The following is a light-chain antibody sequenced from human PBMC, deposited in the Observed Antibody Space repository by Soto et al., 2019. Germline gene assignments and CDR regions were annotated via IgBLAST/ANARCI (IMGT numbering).Light chain of an antibody. J-gene: IGLJ1*01. V-gene: IGLV2-14*01. Sequence: QSVLSQPASMSGSPGQSITIPCTGASSDIGLYNYVSWYQHHPGKAPKLLISEVNIRPSGLSDRFSASKAGNTASLTISGLQPEDEADYYCSCLSTTSTPIVFGTGTKVTVL. CDR1: SSDIGLYNY. CDR2: EVN. CDR3: SCLSTTSTPIV.